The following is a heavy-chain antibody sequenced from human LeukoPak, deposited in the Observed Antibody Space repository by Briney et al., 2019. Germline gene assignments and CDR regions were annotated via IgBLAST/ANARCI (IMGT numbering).Heavy chain of an antibody. V-gene: IGHV7-4-1*02. Sequence: GASVKVSCKASGYTFTSYAMNWVRQAPGQGLEWMGRINTNTGNPTYAQGFTGRFVFSLDTSVSTAYLQISSLKAEDTAVYYCARVEGSGSYYVIYYYYGMDVWGQGTTVTVSS. CDR1: GYTFTSYA. J-gene: IGHJ6*02. CDR3: ARVEGSGSYYVIYYYYGMDV. CDR2: INTNTGNP. D-gene: IGHD3-10*01.